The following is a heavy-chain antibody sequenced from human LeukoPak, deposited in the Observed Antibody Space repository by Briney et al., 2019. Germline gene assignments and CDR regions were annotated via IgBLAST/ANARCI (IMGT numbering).Heavy chain of an antibody. CDR3: ARDSPYCTNGVCLNWSDP. CDR2: IFYSGST. Sequence: SETLSLTCTVSGDSISDYYWSWIRQPPGKGLEWIGHIFYSGSTTYNPSLKSRVTISVDTSKNQFSLKLRSVTAADTAVYYCARDSPYCTNGVCLNWSDPWGQGTLVTVSS. V-gene: IGHV4-59*13. J-gene: IGHJ5*02. CDR1: GDSISDYY. D-gene: IGHD2-8*01.